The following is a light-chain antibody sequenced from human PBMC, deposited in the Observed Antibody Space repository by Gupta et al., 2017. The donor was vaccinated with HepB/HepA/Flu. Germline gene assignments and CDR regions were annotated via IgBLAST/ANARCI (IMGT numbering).Light chain of an antibody. V-gene: IGLV2-23*02. J-gene: IGLJ3*02. CDR1: SSDVGSFNL. Sequence: QSVLTQPASVSGSPGQSITISCTGTSSDVGSFNLVSCYQQHPGKAPKLMIYEVSKRPSGVSNRFSGAKSGNTASLTISGLQAEDEADYYCCSYAGSSRVFGGGTKLTVL. CDR2: EVS. CDR3: CSYAGSSRV.